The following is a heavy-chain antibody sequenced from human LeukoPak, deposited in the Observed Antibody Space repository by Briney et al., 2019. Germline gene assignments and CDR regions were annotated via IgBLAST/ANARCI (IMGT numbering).Heavy chain of an antibody. CDR3: AKDEEAVAGTLGY. D-gene: IGHD6-19*01. CDR1: GFTFSSYG. J-gene: IGHJ4*02. Sequence: PGRSLRLSCAASGFTFSSYGMHWVRQAPGKGLEWVAVISYDGSNKYYADSVKGRFTISRDNSKNTLYLQMNSLRAEDTAVYYCAKDEEAVAGTLGYWGQGTLVTVSS. V-gene: IGHV3-30*18. CDR2: ISYDGSNK.